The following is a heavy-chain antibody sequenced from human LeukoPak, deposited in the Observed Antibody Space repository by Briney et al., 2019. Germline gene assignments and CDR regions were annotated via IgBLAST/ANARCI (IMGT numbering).Heavy chain of an antibody. J-gene: IGHJ4*02. Sequence: GRSLRLSCAASGFTFDDYGMHWVRQPPGKGLEWVSGISWNRGTIGYADSVKGRFTISRDNARNSLYLQTNSLRAEDTAFYYCAKDRSYGGFDYWGQGTLVTVSS. CDR1: GFTFDDYG. CDR2: ISWNRGTI. D-gene: IGHD3-10*01. V-gene: IGHV3-9*01. CDR3: AKDRSYGGFDY.